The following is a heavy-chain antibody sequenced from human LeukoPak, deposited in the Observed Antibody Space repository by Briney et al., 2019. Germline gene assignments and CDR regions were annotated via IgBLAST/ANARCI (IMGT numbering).Heavy chain of an antibody. CDR3: ARDGAIFGGEADAFDI. V-gene: IGHV4-61*02. CDR1: GGSISSGGYY. J-gene: IGHJ3*02. CDR2: IYTSGST. Sequence: PSETLSLTCTVSGGSISSGGYYWSWIRQPAGKGLEWIGRIYTSGSTNYNPSLKSRVTMSVDTSKNQFSLKLSSVTAADTAVYYCARDGAIFGGEADAFDIWGQGTMVTVSS. D-gene: IGHD3-3*01.